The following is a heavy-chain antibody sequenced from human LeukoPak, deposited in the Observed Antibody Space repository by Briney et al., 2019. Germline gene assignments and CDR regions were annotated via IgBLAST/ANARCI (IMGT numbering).Heavy chain of an antibody. V-gene: IGHV3-23*01. CDR2: ISGSGGST. J-gene: IGHJ6*02. CDR1: GFTFSSYA. Sequence: GGSLRLSCAASGFTFSSYAMSWVRHAPGKGLEWVSAISGSGGSTYYADSVKGRFTFSRDNSKNTLYLQMNSLRAEDTAVYYCAKDQGRSSWYRLEYYYYGMDVWGQGTTVTVSS. D-gene: IGHD6-13*01. CDR3: AKDQGRSSWYRLEYYYYGMDV.